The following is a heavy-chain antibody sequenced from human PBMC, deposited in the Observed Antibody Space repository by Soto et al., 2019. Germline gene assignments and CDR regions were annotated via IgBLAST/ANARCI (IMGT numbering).Heavy chain of an antibody. Sequence: QVQLVQSGAEVKKPGASVKVSCKASGYTFTSYGVSWVRQAPGQGLEWMGWISGYNGNTNYAQKLQGRFTMTTDTSKTTAYMELRSLRSDDTAVYYCARAGKYYYGSGSNYYYGMDVWGQGITVTVSS. V-gene: IGHV1-18*04. D-gene: IGHD3-10*01. J-gene: IGHJ6*02. CDR3: ARAGKYYYGSGSNYYYGMDV. CDR1: GYTFTSYG. CDR2: ISGYNGNT.